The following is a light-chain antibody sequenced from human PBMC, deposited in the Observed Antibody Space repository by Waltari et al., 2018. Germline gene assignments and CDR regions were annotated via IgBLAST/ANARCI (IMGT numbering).Light chain of an antibody. V-gene: IGKV3-20*01. Sequence: EIVLTQSPGTLSLSPGERATLSCRASQSVSSSYLAWYQQKPGQAPRLLIYGASSRATGIPDRFSGSGSGTDFTLTINRLEPEDSAVYYCQQYGSSLFFGQGTQLEIK. CDR1: QSVSSSY. J-gene: IGKJ2*01. CDR2: GAS. CDR3: QQYGSSLF.